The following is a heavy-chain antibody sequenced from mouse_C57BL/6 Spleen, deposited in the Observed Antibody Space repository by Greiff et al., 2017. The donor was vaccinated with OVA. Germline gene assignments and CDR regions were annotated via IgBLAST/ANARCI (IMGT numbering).Heavy chain of an antibody. CDR2: ISDGGSYT. V-gene: IGHV5-4*01. Sequence: DVHLVESGGGLVKPGGSLKLSCAASGFTFSSYAMSWVRQTPEKRLEWVATISDGGSYTYYPDNVKGRFTISRDNAKNNLYLQMSHLKSEDTAMYYCARDTLNWDGRAYWGQGTLVTVSA. CDR3: ARDTLNWDGRAY. CDR1: GFTFSSYA. D-gene: IGHD4-1*01. J-gene: IGHJ3*01.